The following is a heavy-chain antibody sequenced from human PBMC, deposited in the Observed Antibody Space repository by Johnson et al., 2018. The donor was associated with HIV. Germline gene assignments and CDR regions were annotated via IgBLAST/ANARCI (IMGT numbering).Heavy chain of an antibody. CDR1: GFTFSNYG. V-gene: IGHV3-15*01. CDR3: TTEWDGLDAFDI. Sequence: VQLVESGGGVVQPGRSLRLSCAASGFTFSNYGIHWVRQAPGKGLEWVGHIKSKTDGGTTDYAAPVKDRFTISRDDSKNTLYLQMNSLKTEDPAVYYCTTEWDGLDAFDIWGQGTMVTVSS. CDR2: IKSKTDGGTT. D-gene: IGHD1-26*01. J-gene: IGHJ3*02.